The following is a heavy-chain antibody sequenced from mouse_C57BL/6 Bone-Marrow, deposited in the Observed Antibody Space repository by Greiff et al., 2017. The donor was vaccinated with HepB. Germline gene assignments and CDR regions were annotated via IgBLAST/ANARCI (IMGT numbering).Heavy chain of an antibody. V-gene: IGHV5-15*01. Sequence: EVNVVESGGGLVQPGGSLKLSCAASGFTFSDYGMAWVRQAPRKGPEWVAFISNLAYSIYYADTVTGRFTISRENAKNTLYLEMSSLRSEDTAMYYCARRVTTVVGDYAMDYWGQGTSVTVSS. CDR2: ISNLAYSI. CDR3: ARRVTTVVGDYAMDY. CDR1: GFTFSDYG. J-gene: IGHJ4*01. D-gene: IGHD1-1*01.